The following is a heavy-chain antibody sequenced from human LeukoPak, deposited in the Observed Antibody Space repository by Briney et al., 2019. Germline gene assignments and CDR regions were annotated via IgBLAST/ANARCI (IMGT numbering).Heavy chain of an antibody. Sequence: PSETLSLTCAVYGGSFSGYYWSWIRRPPGKGLEWIGEINHSGSTNYNPSLKSRVTISVDTSKNQFSLKLSSVTAADTAVYYCARLSGWYNRFYYYYYMDVWGKGTTVTISS. CDR1: GGSFSGYY. CDR3: ARLSGWYNRFYYYYYMDV. V-gene: IGHV4-34*01. D-gene: IGHD6-19*01. J-gene: IGHJ6*03. CDR2: INHSGST.